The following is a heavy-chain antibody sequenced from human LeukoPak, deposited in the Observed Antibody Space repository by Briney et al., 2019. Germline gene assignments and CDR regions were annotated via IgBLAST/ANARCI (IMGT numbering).Heavy chain of an antibody. CDR2: ISGSGGST. J-gene: IGHJ6*02. D-gene: IGHD3-10*01. V-gene: IGHV3-23*01. CDR1: GFPFSTYW. CDR3: AKGGIGLLWFGEFRDYYYYGMDV. Sequence: GGSLRLSCTASGFPFSTYWMSWVRQAPGKGLEWVSAISGSGGSTYYADSVKGRFTISRDNSKNTLYLQMNSLRAEDTAVYYCAKGGIGLLWFGEFRDYYYYGMDVWGQGTTVTVSS.